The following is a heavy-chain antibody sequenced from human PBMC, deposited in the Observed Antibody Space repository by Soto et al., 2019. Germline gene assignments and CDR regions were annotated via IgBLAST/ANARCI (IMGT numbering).Heavy chain of an antibody. CDR3: ARVTPQLLWFGELLSYMDV. J-gene: IGHJ6*03. CDR2: TYYRSRWYN. D-gene: IGHD3-10*01. V-gene: IGHV6-1*01. Sequence: PSQTLSRTCAISGDSVSRNTAAWNWIRQSPSRGLEWLGRTYYRSRWYNDYAVSVRSRITVNPDTSKNQFSLQLTSVTPEDTAVYYCARVTPQLLWFGELLSYMDVWGKGATVTVSS. CDR1: GDSVSRNTAA.